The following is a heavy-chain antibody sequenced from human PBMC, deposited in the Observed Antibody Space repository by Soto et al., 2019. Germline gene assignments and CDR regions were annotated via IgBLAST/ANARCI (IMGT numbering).Heavy chain of an antibody. CDR2: ISWNSGSI. V-gene: IGHV3-9*01. D-gene: IGHD6-6*01. CDR3: AKETPGYSSSSFFDY. CDR1: GFSFDDYA. J-gene: IGHJ4*02. Sequence: GGSLRLSCAASGFSFDDYAMHWVRQAPGKGLEWVSGISWNSGSIGYADSVKGRFIISRDNAKNSLYLQMNSLRAEDTALYYCAKETPGYSSSSFFDYWGQGTLVTVSS.